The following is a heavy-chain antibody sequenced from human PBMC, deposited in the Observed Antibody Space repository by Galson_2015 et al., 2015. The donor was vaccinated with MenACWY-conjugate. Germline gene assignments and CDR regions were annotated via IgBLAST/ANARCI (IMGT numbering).Heavy chain of an antibody. V-gene: IGHV4-39*01. CDR1: GGSISSSSYF. J-gene: IGHJ3*02. D-gene: IGHD4-23*01. CDR2: ISYSGST. CDR3: ARRSARLTLGALDI. Sequence: SETLSLTCTVSGGSISSSSYFWGWIRQPPGKGLEWIGTISYSGSTHYNPSLNNRVTVSADTSKNQFSLNVDSVTAADTALYYCARRSARLTLGALDIWGQGTMATVSS.